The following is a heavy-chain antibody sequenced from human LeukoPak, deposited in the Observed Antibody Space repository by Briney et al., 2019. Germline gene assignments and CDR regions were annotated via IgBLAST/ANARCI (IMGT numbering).Heavy chain of an antibody. CDR1: GFTFSSYG. Sequence: GGSLRLSCAASGFTFSSYGMHWVRRAPGKGLEWVALIWYDDNNKYYADSVKGRFTISRDNSKNTLYLQINSLRAEDTAVYYCAKDPFRARISAPDYWGQGTLVTVSS. J-gene: IGHJ4*02. D-gene: IGHD6-6*01. V-gene: IGHV3-33*06. CDR3: AKDPFRARISAPDY. CDR2: IWYDDNNK.